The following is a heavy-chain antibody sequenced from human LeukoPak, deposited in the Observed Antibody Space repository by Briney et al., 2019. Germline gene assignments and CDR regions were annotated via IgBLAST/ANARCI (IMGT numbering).Heavy chain of an antibody. CDR2: ISGSGGST. J-gene: IGHJ5*02. CDR3: AKKDSSSWYTWFDP. CDR1: GFTFSSYA. Sequence: GGSLRLSCAASGFTFSSYAMSWVRQAPGKGLGWVSAISGSGGSTYYADSVKGRSTISRDNSKNTLYLQMNSLRAEDTAVYYCAKKDSSSWYTWFDPWGQGTLVTVSS. V-gene: IGHV3-23*01. D-gene: IGHD6-13*01.